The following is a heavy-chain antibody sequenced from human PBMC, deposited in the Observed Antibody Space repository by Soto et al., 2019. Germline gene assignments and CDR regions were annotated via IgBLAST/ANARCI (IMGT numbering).Heavy chain of an antibody. CDR3: AKDATRTSGWYYFDY. J-gene: IGHJ4*02. CDR2: VSTSGRST. CDR1: GFIFSEST. V-gene: IGHV3-64D*06. Sequence: QPGGSLRLSCSASGFIFSESTIYWVRQVPGKGLEAISAVSTSGRSTYYADSVKDRFTISRDNSENTLFLQMGSLRPEDTAIYYCAKDATRTSGWYYFDYWGQGALVTVSS. D-gene: IGHD6-19*01.